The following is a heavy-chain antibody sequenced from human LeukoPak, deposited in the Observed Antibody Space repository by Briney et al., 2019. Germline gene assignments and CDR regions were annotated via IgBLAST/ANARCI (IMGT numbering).Heavy chain of an antibody. CDR1: GFTFSSYG. CDR3: ARDGADSGGWLTDFDY. D-gene: IGHD6-19*01. V-gene: IGHV3-33*01. Sequence: PGGSLRLSCAASGFTFSSYGMHWVRQAPGKGLEWVAVIWYDGSNKYYADSVKGRFTISRDNSKNTLYLQMNSLRAEDTAVYYCARDGADSGGWLTDFDYWGQGTLVTVSS. J-gene: IGHJ4*02. CDR2: IWYDGSNK.